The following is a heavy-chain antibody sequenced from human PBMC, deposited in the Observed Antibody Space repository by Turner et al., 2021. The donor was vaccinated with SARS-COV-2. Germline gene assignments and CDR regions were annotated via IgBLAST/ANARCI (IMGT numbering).Heavy chain of an antibody. CDR1: GYTLTELS. CDR2: FDPEDGET. Sequence: QVQLVQSGAEVKKPGASVKVSCKASGYTLTELSMHWVRQAPGKGLEWMGGFDPEDGETIYAQKFQGRVTMTEDTSTDTAYMELSSLRSEDTAVYYCATGVAVAGTPSDYYYYYGMDVWGQGTTVTVSS. D-gene: IGHD6-19*01. CDR3: ATGVAVAGTPSDYYYYYGMDV. V-gene: IGHV1-24*01. J-gene: IGHJ6*02.